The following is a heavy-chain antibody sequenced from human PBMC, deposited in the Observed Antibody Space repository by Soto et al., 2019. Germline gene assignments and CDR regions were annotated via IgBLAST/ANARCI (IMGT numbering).Heavy chain of an antibody. Sequence: QLQLQESGSGLVKPSQTLSLTCAVSGGSISSGGYSWSWIRQPPGKGLEWIGYIYHSGSTYYNPYLKSRVTISVDRSKNQFSLKLSSVTAADTAVYYCARDVTGTTNGWFDPWGQGTLVTVSS. CDR1: GGSISSGGYS. J-gene: IGHJ5*02. D-gene: IGHD1-7*01. CDR2: IYHSGST. CDR3: ARDVTGTTNGWFDP. V-gene: IGHV4-30-2*01.